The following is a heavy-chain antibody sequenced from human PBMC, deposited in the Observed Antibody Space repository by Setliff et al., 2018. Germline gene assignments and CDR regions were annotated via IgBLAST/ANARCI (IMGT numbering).Heavy chain of an antibody. V-gene: IGHV3-21*01. J-gene: IGHJ4*02. CDR3: VRVAAAGADPGYFDY. Sequence: LRLSCAASGFTFSSYTMNWVRQAPGQGLEWVSSIDSSSTWIYYADSVKGRFTISRDNAKNSLYLQMNSLRAEDTAVYFCVRVAAAGADPGYFDYWGPGTLVTVSS. CDR1: GFTFSSYT. CDR2: IDSSSTWI. D-gene: IGHD6-13*01.